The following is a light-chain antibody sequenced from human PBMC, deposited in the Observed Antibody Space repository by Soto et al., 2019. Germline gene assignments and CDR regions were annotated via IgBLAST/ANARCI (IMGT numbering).Light chain of an antibody. CDR1: QGISSY. V-gene: IGKV1-9*01. J-gene: IGKJ4*01. CDR3: QQVNSYPLT. Sequence: IQLTQSPSSLSASVGDRVTITCRASQGISSYLAWYQQKPGKAPKLLIYAASTLQSGVPSRFSGSGYGTEFTLTISSLQPEDFATYYCQQVNSYPLTFGGGTKVDIK. CDR2: AAS.